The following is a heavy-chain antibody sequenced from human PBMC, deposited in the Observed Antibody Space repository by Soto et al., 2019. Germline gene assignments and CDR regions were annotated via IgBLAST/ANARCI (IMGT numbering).Heavy chain of an antibody. CDR2: IYYSGST. V-gene: IGHV4-39*01. CDR1: AGSISSSSYY. Sequence: QLQLQESGPGLVKPSETLSLTCTVSAGSISSSSYYWGWIRQPPGKGLEWIGSIYYSGSTYYNPSLKSRVTISVDTSQNQFSLKLSSVTAAGTAVYYCARHGSFSYYYYYDIDFWGQGSTDTVS. J-gene: IGHJ6*02. CDR3: ARHGSFSYYYYYDIDF.